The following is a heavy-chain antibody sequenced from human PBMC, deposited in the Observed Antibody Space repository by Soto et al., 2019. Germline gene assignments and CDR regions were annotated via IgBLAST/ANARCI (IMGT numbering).Heavy chain of an antibody. J-gene: IGHJ4*02. D-gene: IGHD3-22*01. CDR1: GGSISSGGYS. Sequence: QLQLQESGSGLVKPSQTLSLTCAVSGGSISSGGYSWSWIRQPPGKGLEWIGYIYHSGSTYYNPSLKSRVTISVDRSKNQFSRKLSYVTASDTAVYYCARGHGAWLPQDYWGQETLVTVSS. V-gene: IGHV4-30-2*01. CDR3: ARGHGAWLPQDY. CDR2: IYHSGST.